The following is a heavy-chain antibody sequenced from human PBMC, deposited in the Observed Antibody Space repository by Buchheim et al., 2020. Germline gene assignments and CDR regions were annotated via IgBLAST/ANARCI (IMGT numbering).Heavy chain of an antibody. V-gene: IGHV3-48*03. D-gene: IGHD6-19*01. J-gene: IGHJ6*02. Sequence: EVQLVESGGGLVQPGGSLRLSCAASGFTFSSYEMNWVRQAPGKGLEWVSYISSSGSTIYYADSVKGRFTISRDNAKNSLYLQMNSLRAEDTAVYYCARFIAVAGHYYYGMDVWGQGTT. CDR2: ISSSGSTI. CDR1: GFTFSSYE. CDR3: ARFIAVAGHYYYGMDV.